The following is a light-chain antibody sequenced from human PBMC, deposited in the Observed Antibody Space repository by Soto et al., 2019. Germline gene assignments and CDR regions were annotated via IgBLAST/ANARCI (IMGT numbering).Light chain of an antibody. Sequence: ENVLTQSPGTLSLSPGERSTLSCRASQTVTRSYLAWYQQKPGQAPRLLIYGASTRATGIPARFSGSGSGTDFTLTISRLEPEDFAVYYCQQYGSSPPVAFGQGTEV. J-gene: IGKJ1*01. V-gene: IGKV3-20*01. CDR3: QQYGSSPPVA. CDR2: GAS. CDR1: QTVTRSY.